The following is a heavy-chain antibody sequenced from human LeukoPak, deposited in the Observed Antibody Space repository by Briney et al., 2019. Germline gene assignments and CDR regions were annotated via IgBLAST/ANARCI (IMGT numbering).Heavy chain of an antibody. CDR2: IYFSET. CDR1: GASFSDTTYY. CDR3: ASPSKLVISRGGFDI. D-gene: IGHD3-22*01. V-gene: IGHV4-39*01. Sequence: SETLSLTCTVSGASFSDTTYYWAWIRQPPGKGLEWIGSIYFSETKYNPSLKSRITISGDTSKNQFSLKLSSVTAADTAVYYGASPSKLVISRGGFDIWGQGTMVTVSA. J-gene: IGHJ3*02.